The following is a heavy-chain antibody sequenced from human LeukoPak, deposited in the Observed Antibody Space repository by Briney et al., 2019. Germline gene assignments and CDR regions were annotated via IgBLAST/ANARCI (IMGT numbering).Heavy chain of an antibody. CDR2: IYYSGRT. V-gene: IGHV4-39*07. J-gene: IGHJ5*02. CDR1: GDSFSSSIYY. CDR3: ARSKDNWFDP. Sequence: KPSETLSLTCSVSGDSFSSSIYYWGWIRQPPGKGLEWIGNIYYSGRTYYNPSLKSRVTISGDTSKNQFSLKLTSVTAADTAVYYCARSKDNWFDPWGQGTLVTVSS.